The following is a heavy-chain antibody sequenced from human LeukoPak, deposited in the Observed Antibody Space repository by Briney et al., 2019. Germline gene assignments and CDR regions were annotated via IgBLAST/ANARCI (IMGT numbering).Heavy chain of an antibody. CDR1: GGSTSSHY. CDR2: IYYSGST. Sequence: PSETLSLTCTVSGGSTSSHYWNWIRQPPGKGLEWIGYIYYSGSTNYNPSLKSRVTISVDTSKNQFSLKLSSVTAADTAVYYCAGRYSGSYFFDYWGQGTLVTVSS. V-gene: IGHV4-59*11. D-gene: IGHD1-26*01. J-gene: IGHJ4*02. CDR3: AGRYSGSYFFDY.